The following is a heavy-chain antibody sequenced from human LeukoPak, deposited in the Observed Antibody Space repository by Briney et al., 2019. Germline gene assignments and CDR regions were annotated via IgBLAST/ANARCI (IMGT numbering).Heavy chain of an antibody. V-gene: IGHV3-23*01. CDR1: GFTFSSYS. J-gene: IGHJ3*02. D-gene: IGHD1-26*01. Sequence: GGSLRLSCAASGFTFSSYSMNWVRQAPGKGLEWVSGIGGSGIRTYYADSVKGRFIISRDNSRNTLYLQMNSLRAEDTAVYYCAKVVGAMNDGFDIWGQGTMVTVSS. CDR2: IGGSGIRT. CDR3: AKVVGAMNDGFDI.